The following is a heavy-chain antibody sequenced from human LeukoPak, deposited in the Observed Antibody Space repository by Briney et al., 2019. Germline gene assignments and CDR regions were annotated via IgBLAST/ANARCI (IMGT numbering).Heavy chain of an antibody. CDR1: GFTFSSYT. Sequence: QTGGSLRLSCAASGFTFSSYTMHWVRQAPGKGLEWVAVISYDGSNKYYADSVKGRFTISRDNSKNTLYLQKNSLRAEDTAVYYCAKDPVPYVWGSYRQGPFDYWGQGTLVTVSS. J-gene: IGHJ4*02. V-gene: IGHV3-30-3*01. CDR2: ISYDGSNK. CDR3: AKDPVPYVWGSYRQGPFDY. D-gene: IGHD3-16*02.